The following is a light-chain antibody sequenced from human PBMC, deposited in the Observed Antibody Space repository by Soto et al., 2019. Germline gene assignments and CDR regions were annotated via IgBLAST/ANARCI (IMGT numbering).Light chain of an antibody. CDR3: QQRRSWPIT. CDR2: DAS. CDR1: QSVNNY. V-gene: IGKV3-11*01. Sequence: EIVLTQSPATLSLSPGERATLSCSASQSVNNYLAWYQQKPGQAPRLLIYDASNRATGIPARLSGSGSETDFTLTISSLEPEDFAVYYCQQRRSWPITFGQGTRLEIK. J-gene: IGKJ5*01.